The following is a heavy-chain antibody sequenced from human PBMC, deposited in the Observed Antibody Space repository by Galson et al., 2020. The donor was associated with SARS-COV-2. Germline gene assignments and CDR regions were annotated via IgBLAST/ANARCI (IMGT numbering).Heavy chain of an antibody. D-gene: IGHD3-9*01. Sequence: SETLSLTCTVSGGSISSSSYYWGWIRQPPGKGLEWIGSIYYSGSTYYNPSLKSRVTISVGTSKNQFSLKLSSVTAADTAVYYCASLYDSLDYYYGMDVWGQGTTVTVSS. V-gene: IGHV4-39*01. J-gene: IGHJ6*02. CDR2: IYYSGST. CDR1: GGSISSSSYY. CDR3: ASLYDSLDYYYGMDV.